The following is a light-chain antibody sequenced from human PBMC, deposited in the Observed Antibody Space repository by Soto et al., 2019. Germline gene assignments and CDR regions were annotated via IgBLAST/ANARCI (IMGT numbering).Light chain of an antibody. CDR1: QSISSGY. J-gene: IGKJ1*01. V-gene: IGKV3-20*01. CDR2: GAS. Sequence: EVVLTQSPGTLSLSPGDTATLSCRATQSISSGYLAWYQQKPGQAPRLLIYGASSRANGIPDRFSGIGSGVDFTLTITGLEPDDFAVYYCQHYGSSTRTFGQGTKVEIK. CDR3: QHYGSSTRT.